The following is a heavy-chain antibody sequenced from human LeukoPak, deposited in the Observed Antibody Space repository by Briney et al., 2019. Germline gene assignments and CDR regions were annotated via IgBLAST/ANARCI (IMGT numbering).Heavy chain of an antibody. J-gene: IGHJ5*02. CDR2: INHSGIT. Sequence: SETLSLTCAVYGGSFSGYYWSWIRQPPGKGLEWMGEINHSGITNYNPSLKSRVTISVDTSKNQFSLKLSSVTAADTAVYYCASSEGQAGLGFDPWGQGTLVTVSS. CDR3: ASSEGQAGLGFDP. V-gene: IGHV4-34*01. CDR1: GGSFSGYY.